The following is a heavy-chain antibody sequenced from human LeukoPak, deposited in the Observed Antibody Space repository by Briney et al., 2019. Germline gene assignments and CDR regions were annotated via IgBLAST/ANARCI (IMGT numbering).Heavy chain of an antibody. J-gene: IGHJ4*02. CDR1: GGSVNSGSYY. CDR2: IYYTGIT. D-gene: IGHD2-21*02. V-gene: IGHV4-61*01. Sequence: PSETLSLTCAVSGGSVNSGSYYWSWIRQHPGKGLEWIGYIYYTGITNYNPSLKSRVTISVDTSKNQFSLNLNSVTAADTAVYYCATSQCGSDCYLAGDYWGQGTLVAVSS. CDR3: ATSQCGSDCYLAGDY.